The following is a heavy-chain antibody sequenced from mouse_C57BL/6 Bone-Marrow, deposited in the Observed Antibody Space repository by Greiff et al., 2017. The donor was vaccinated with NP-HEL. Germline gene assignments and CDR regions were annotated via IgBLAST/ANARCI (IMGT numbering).Heavy chain of an antibody. V-gene: IGHV1-69*01. Sequence: VQLQQPGAELVMPGASVKLSCKASGYTFTSYWMHWVKQRPGQGLEWIGEIDPSDSYTNYNQKFKGKSTLTVDKPSSTAYMQLSSLTSEDSAVYYCALYGYDSPAYWGQGTLVTVSA. CDR2: IDPSDSYT. D-gene: IGHD2-2*01. CDR3: ALYGYDSPAY. J-gene: IGHJ3*01. CDR1: GYTFTSYW.